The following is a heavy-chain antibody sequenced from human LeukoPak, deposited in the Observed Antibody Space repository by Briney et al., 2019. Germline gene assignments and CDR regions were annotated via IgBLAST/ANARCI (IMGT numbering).Heavy chain of an antibody. CDR3: ARDLYYYDSSGPFDY. J-gene: IGHJ4*02. CDR1: GGTFSSYA. D-gene: IGHD3-22*01. Sequence: SVKVSCKASGGTFSSYAISWVRQAPGQGLEWMGGIIPISGTANYAQKFQGRVTITADESTSTAYMELSSLRSEDTAVYYCARDLYYYDSSGPFDYWGQGTLVTVSS. CDR2: IIPISGTA. V-gene: IGHV1-69*01.